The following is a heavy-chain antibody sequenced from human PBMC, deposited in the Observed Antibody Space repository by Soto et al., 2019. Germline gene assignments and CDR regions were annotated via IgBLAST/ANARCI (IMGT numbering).Heavy chain of an antibody. J-gene: IGHJ4*02. CDR1: GFTFSSYD. CDR2: IGTAGDT. V-gene: IGHV3-13*01. D-gene: IGHD1-26*01. Sequence: GGSLRLSCAASGFTFSSYDMHWVRQVTGKGLEWVSAIGTAGDTYSPGTVKGRFTISRENAKNSLYVQMNSLRAEDTAVYYCARDRRGVGDTTFDYWGQGTLVTVSS. CDR3: ARDRRGVGDTTFDY.